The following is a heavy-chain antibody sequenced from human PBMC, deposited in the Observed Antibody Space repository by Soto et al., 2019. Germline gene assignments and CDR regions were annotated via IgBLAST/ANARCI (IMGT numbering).Heavy chain of an antibody. J-gene: IGHJ6*02. CDR3: ARDWTILFHDAVDV. V-gene: IGHV3-33*01. Sequence: GGSLRLSCAASGFTFSSYGMHWVRQAPGKGLEWVAVIWYDGSNKYYADSVKGRFTISRDNSKNTLYLQMNSLRAEDTAVYYCARDWTILFHDAVDVWGQGTTVTVSS. CDR2: IWYDGSNK. D-gene: IGHD3-9*01. CDR1: GFTFSSYG.